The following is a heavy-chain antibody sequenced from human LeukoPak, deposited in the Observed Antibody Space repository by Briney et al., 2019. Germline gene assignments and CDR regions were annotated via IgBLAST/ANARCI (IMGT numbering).Heavy chain of an antibody. Sequence: GGSLRLSCAPSGFTFSSYGMHWVRQATGKGLEWVSSVDTAGDPYYAASSVRGRFTISRENAKNSLYLQMNSLTDGDTAVYYCARETPVAGPNGDFYGMDVWGQGTTVTASS. V-gene: IGHV3-13*05. D-gene: IGHD6-19*01. J-gene: IGHJ6*02. CDR2: VDTAGDP. CDR1: GFTFSSYG. CDR3: ARETPVAGPNGDFYGMDV.